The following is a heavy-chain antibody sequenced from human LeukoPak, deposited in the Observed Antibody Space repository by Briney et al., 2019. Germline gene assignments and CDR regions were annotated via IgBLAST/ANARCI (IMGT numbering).Heavy chain of an antibody. D-gene: IGHD3-10*01. V-gene: IGHV3-33*01. CDR1: GFTFSSYG. J-gene: IGHJ4*02. CDR3: ARDGLWSGELSHYFDY. Sequence: GRSLRLSCAASGFTFSSYGMHWVRQAPGKGLEWVAVIWYDGSNKYYADSVKGRFTISRDNSKNTLYLQMNSLRAEDTAVYYCARDGLWSGELSHYFDYWGQGTLVTVSS. CDR2: IWYDGSNK.